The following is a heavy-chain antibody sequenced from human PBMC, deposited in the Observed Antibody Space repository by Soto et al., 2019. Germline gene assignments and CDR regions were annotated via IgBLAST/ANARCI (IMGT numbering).Heavy chain of an antibody. D-gene: IGHD6-19*01. J-gene: IGHJ4*02. CDR1: GYTFTDFY. Sequence: ASVKVSCKASGYTFTDFYMHWVRQAPGHGLEWMGWINPKSGGTNYAQNFQGWVTMTRDTSISTAYMELSRLKSDDTAVYYCAKGAVAEPLDYWGQGTLVTVSS. V-gene: IGHV1-2*04. CDR3: AKGAVAEPLDY. CDR2: INPKSGGT.